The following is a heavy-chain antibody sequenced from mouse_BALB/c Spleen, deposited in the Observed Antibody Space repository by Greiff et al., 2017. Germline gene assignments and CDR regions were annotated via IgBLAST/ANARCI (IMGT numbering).Heavy chain of an antibody. CDR3: ASFYGNYAMDY. J-gene: IGHJ4*01. V-gene: IGHV14-4*02. Sequence: VQLKQSGAELVRSGASVKLSCTASGFNIKDYYMHWVKQRPEQGLEWIGWIDPENGDTEYDPKFQGKASITADTSSNTAYLQLSSLTSEDTAVYYCASFYGNYAMDYWGQGTSVTVSS. CDR2: IDPENGDT. CDR1: GFNIKDYY. D-gene: IGHD2-1*01.